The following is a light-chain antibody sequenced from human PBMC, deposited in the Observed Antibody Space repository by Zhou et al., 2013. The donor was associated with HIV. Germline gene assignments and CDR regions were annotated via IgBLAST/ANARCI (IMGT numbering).Light chain of an antibody. Sequence: AIQLTQSPSSLSASVGDRVTVTCRASQGVSSALAWYHQKPGKAPKLLIYSASTLESGVASRFSGSGSGTEFTLTIGSLQPDDSGTYYCQQLNSYLLTFGGGTKVEIK. V-gene: IGKV1-13*02. J-gene: IGKJ4*01. CDR1: QGVSSA. CDR3: QQLNSYLLT. CDR2: SAS.